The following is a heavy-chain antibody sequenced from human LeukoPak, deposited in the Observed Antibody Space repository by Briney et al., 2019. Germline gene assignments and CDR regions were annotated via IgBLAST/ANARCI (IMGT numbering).Heavy chain of an antibody. CDR2: INPNSGDT. D-gene: IGHD3-3*01. J-gene: IGHJ6*03. Sequence: ASVKVSCKASGYTFSGHYIHWVRQAPGQGLEWMGWINPNSGDTDYAQKFQGRVTMTRDTSISTAYMELSRLRSDDTALYYCARGATSGYYYYYMDVWGKGTTVTVSS. CDR1: GYTFSGHY. CDR3: ARGATSGYYYYYMDV. V-gene: IGHV1-2*02.